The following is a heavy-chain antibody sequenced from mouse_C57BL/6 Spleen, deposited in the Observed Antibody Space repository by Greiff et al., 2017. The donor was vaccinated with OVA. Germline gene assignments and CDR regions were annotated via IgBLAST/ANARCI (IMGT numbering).Heavy chain of an antibody. CDR2: INPSTGGT. J-gene: IGHJ3*01. CDR3: ASYDGSLFAY. V-gene: IGHV1-42*01. D-gene: IGHD2-3*01. Sequence: VQLQQSGPELVKPGASVKISCKASGYSFTGYYMNWVKQSPEKSLEWIGEINPSTGGTTYNQKFKAKATLTVDKSSSTAYMQLKSLTSEDSAVYYCASYDGSLFAYWGQGTLVTVSA. CDR1: GYSFTGYY.